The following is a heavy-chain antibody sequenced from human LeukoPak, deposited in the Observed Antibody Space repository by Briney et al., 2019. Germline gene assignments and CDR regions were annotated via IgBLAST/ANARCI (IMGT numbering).Heavy chain of an antibody. CDR3: ARVGFSGTRKYYYYYYYMDV. CDR2: INWNGGST. J-gene: IGHJ6*03. Sequence: GGSLRLSCAASGFTFSSYWMSWVRQAPGKGLEWVSGINWNGGSTGYADSVKGRFTISRDNAKNSLYLQMNSLRAEDTALYYCARVGFSGTRKYYYYYYYMDVWGKGTTVTVSS. CDR1: GFTFSSYW. V-gene: IGHV3-20*04.